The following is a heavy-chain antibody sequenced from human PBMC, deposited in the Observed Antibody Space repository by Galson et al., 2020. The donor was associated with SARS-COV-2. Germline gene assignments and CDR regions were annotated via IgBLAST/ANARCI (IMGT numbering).Heavy chain of an antibody. CDR1: GFTFSSYW. V-gene: IGHV3-74*01. CDR2: IYSEGSST. J-gene: IGHJ4*02. D-gene: IGHD7-27*01. CDR3: ARGDMGNDYFDY. Sequence: GGSLRLSCAASGFTFSSYWMHWVRQAPGKGLVWVSRIYSEGSSTTYSDSVKGRFTISGDNAKNTLYLQMNSLRAEDTAVYYCARGDMGNDYFDYWGQGTLVTVSS.